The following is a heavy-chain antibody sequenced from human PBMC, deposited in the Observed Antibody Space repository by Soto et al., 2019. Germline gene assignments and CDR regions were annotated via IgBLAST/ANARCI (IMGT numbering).Heavy chain of an antibody. Sequence: ASVKVSCKASGYTFTSYGISWVRQAPGQGLEWMGWISAYNGNTNYAQKLQGRVTMTTDTSTSTAYMELRSLRSDDTAVYYCASQLVVVAAFAFDIWGQGTMVTVSS. J-gene: IGHJ3*02. V-gene: IGHV1-18*01. CDR1: GYTFTSYG. CDR2: ISAYNGNT. CDR3: ASQLVVVAAFAFDI. D-gene: IGHD2-15*01.